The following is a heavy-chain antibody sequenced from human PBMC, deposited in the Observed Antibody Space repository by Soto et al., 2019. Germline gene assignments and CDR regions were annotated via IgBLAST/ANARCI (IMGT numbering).Heavy chain of an antibody. Sequence: QMQVVQSGPEVKKPGTSVTVSCKTSGIIFSNSAVQWVRQARGQRLEWLGYIIIAGGGTKYSQNLQGKITITRDMSTNTAYMELSSLRPEDTAIYYCAAELYSGGRCCSFDIWGQGTMITVSS. V-gene: IGHV1-58*01. CDR1: GIIFSNSA. D-gene: IGHD2-15*01. CDR2: IIIAGGGT. J-gene: IGHJ3*02. CDR3: AAELYSGGRCCSFDI.